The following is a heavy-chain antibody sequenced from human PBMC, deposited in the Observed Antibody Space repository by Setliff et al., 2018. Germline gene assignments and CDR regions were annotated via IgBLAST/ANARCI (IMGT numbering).Heavy chain of an antibody. V-gene: IGHV4-34*01. CDR3: ARDDYCGGGICSVRLDY. Sequence: ETLSLTWPRRVYGGSFSGHHWCWIRQPPWKGLEWIGEINHSGSANYNPSLKSRVTISLDTSKNQFSLKLSSVTAADTAVYYCARDDYCGGGICSVRLDYWGQGALVTVSS. CDR2: INHSGSA. D-gene: IGHD2-15*01. CDR1: GGSFSGHH. J-gene: IGHJ4*02.